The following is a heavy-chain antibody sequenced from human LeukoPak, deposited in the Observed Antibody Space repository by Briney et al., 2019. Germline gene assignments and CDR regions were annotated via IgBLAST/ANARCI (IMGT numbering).Heavy chain of an antibody. V-gene: IGHV1-2*02. Sequence: ASVKVSCKASGYTFTGYYMHWVRQAPGQGLEWMGWINPNSGGTNYAQKIQGRVTMTRDTSISTAYMELSRLRSDDTAVYYCARASPPVYYYDFWSGYNWFDPWGQGTLVTVSS. CDR3: ARASPPVYYYDFWSGYNWFDP. CDR2: INPNSGGT. CDR1: GYTFTGYY. J-gene: IGHJ5*02. D-gene: IGHD3-3*01.